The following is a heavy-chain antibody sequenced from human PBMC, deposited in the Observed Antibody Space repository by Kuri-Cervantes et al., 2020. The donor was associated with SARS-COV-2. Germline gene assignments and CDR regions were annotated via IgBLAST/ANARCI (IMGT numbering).Heavy chain of an antibody. CDR1: GYTFSSYA. V-gene: IGHV3-23*01. J-gene: IGHJ5*02. CDR3: AKDLGRPNWFDP. CDR2: ISGSGGST. Sequence: GESLKTSCAAFGYTFSSYAMSWVRQAPGKGLEWVSAISGSGGSTYYADSVKGRFTISRDNSKNTLYLQMNSLRAEDTAVYYCAKDLGRPNWFDPWGQGTLVTVSS.